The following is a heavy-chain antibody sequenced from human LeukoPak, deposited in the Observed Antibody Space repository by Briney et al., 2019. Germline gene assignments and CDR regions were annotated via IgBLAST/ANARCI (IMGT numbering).Heavy chain of an antibody. CDR1: GYSFTSYW. D-gene: IGHD5-18*01. V-gene: IGHV5-51*01. Sequence: GESLKISCKGSGYSFTSYWIAWVRQMPGKGLEWMGTIYPGDSDTRYSPSFQGQVTISADKSISTAYLQWTSLKASDTAMYYCARHQGYNYGYVDYWGQGTLVTVSS. CDR2: IYPGDSDT. CDR3: ARHQGYNYGYVDY. J-gene: IGHJ4*02.